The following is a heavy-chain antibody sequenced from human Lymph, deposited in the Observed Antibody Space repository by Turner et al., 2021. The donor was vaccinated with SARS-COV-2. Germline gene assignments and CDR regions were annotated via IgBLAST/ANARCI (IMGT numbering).Heavy chain of an antibody. Sequence: EVQLLESGGGLVQPGGYLRLSCAASGFTFRSHTMSWVRQAPGKGLEWVSAISGSGASTYYADSVKGRFTISRDNSKNTLYLQMNSLRVEDTAVYYCAKDGYDGIYCGGGSCYSGWFDPWGQGTLVTVSS. J-gene: IGHJ5*02. V-gene: IGHV3-23*01. CDR3: AKDGYDGIYCGGGSCYSGWFDP. CDR2: ISGSGAST. CDR1: GFTFRSHT. D-gene: IGHD2-15*01.